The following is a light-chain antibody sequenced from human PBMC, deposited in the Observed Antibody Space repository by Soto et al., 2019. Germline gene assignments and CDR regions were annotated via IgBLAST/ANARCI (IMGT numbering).Light chain of an antibody. Sequence: VMTQSPVTLSVTPGEGVTLSCRASQNVGTKLAWYQHIAGQAPRLLIYDASARATGVPVRFSGSGSGTDFSLSISGLQSEDCAIYYCHQYEKWWTLGQGTKVDIK. CDR2: DAS. CDR1: QNVGTK. CDR3: HQYEKWWT. J-gene: IGKJ1*01. V-gene: IGKV3-15*01.